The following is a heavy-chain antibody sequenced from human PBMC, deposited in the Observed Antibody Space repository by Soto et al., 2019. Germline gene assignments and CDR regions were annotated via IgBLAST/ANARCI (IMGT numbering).Heavy chain of an antibody. CDR1: GYSFTSYW. J-gene: IGHJ6*02. CDR3: ARLIWFGELLYYGMDV. D-gene: IGHD3-10*01. CDR2: IDPSDSYT. V-gene: IGHV5-10-1*01. Sequence: GESLKISGKGSGYSFTSYWISWVRQMPGKGLEWMGRIDPSDSYTNYSPSFQGHVTISADKSISTAYMNWSSLKASDTAMYYCARLIWFGELLYYGMDVWGQGTTVTVSS.